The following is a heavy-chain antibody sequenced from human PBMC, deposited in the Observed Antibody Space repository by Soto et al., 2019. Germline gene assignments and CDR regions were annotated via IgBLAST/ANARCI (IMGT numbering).Heavy chain of an antibody. Sequence: NPSETLSLTCTVSGGSISSYYWSWIRQPPGKGLEWIGYIYYSGSTNYNPSLKSRVTISVDTSKNQFSLKLSSVTAADTAVYYCARSYYDSEFDYWGQGTLVTVSS. V-gene: IGHV4-59*01. D-gene: IGHD3-22*01. CDR3: ARSYYDSEFDY. J-gene: IGHJ4*02. CDR1: GGSISSYY. CDR2: IYYSGST.